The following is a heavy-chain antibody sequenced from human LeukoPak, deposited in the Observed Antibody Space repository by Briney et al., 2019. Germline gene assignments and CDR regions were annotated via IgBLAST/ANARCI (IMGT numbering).Heavy chain of an antibody. CDR2: ISISSTTI. CDR3: ARGLRYSSSWYNFDY. J-gene: IGHJ4*02. V-gene: IGHV3-48*02. CDR1: GFTFSSSS. D-gene: IGHD6-13*01. Sequence: TGGSLRLSCVASGFTFSSSSMNWVRQAPGKGLEWVSYISISSTTIYYADSVKGRFNISRDNAKNSLYLQMNSLRDEDTAVYYCARGLRYSSSWYNFDYWGQGTLVTVSS.